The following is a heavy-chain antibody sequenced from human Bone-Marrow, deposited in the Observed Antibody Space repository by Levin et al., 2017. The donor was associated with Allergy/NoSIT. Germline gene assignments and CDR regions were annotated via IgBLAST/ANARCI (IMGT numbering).Heavy chain of an antibody. CDR1: GFTFSDSA. J-gene: IGHJ4*02. CDR3: SSFQNVDTSMISGY. CDR2: IRGKAKSYAT. V-gene: IGHV3-73*01. D-gene: IGHD5-18*01. Sequence: GGSLRLSCAASGFTFSDSAIHWVRQASGKGLEWVGRIRGKAKSYATGYAASVKGRFTISRDDSKNTAYLQMNSLKTEDTAVYYCSSFQNVDTSMISGYWGQGALVTVSS.